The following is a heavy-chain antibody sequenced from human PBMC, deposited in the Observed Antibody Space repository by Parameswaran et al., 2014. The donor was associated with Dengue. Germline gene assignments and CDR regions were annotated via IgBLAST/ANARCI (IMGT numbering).Heavy chain of an antibody. CDR3: ARFDYGSGSAPVGAIDI. CDR2: INSAGSVT. Sequence: VRQMPGKGLVWVSRINSAGSVTNYADSVKGRFTISRDNAKNTLYLEMNSLRVEDTAVYYCARFDYGSGSAPVGAIDIWGQGTMVTVSS. J-gene: IGHJ3*02. D-gene: IGHD3-10*01. V-gene: IGHV3-74*01.